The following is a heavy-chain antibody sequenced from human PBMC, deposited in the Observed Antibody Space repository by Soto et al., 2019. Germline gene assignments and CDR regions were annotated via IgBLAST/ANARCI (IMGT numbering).Heavy chain of an antibody. CDR2: INYSGST. D-gene: IGHD2-2*01. CDR3: ARVRRVVPAPRTVYHMDV. Sequence: PSETLSLTCTVSGNSISDNYWSWIRQPPGKGLEWIGYINYSGSTNYNPSLKGRVTISVDTSKNQFSLKLSSVTAADTAVYYCARVRRVVPAPRTVYHMDVWGKGTTVTVSS. J-gene: IGHJ6*03. V-gene: IGHV4-59*01. CDR1: GNSISDNY.